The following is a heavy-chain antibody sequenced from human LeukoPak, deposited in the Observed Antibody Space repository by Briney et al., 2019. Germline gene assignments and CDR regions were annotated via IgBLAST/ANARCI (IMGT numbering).Heavy chain of an antibody. V-gene: IGHV4-34*01. CDR1: VGSFSVYY. CDR2: INHSGIT. CDR3: ARGATVTSRSYGMDV. J-gene: IGHJ6*02. D-gene: IGHD4-17*01. Sequence: PSETLSLTCAVYVGSFSVYYWSWIRQPPGKGLEWIGEINHSGITNYNPSLKSRVTISVDTSKNQFSLKLSSVTAADTAVYYCARGATVTSRSYGMDVWGQGTTVTVSS.